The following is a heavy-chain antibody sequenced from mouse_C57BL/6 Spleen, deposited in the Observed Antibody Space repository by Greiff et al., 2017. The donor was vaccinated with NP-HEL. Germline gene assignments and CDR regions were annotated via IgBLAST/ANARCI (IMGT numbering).Heavy chain of an antibody. CDR1: GYTFTSYW. CDR2: IDPSDSYT. V-gene: IGHV1-69*01. D-gene: IGHD2-3*01. J-gene: IGHJ2*01. CDR3: ARSGLDGYYGY. Sequence: QVQLQQPGAELVMPGASVKLSCKASGYTFTSYWMHWVKQRPGQGLEWIGEIDPSDSYTNYNQKFKGKSTLTVDKSSSTAYMQLSSLTSEDSAVYYCARSGLDGYYGYWGQGTTLTVSS.